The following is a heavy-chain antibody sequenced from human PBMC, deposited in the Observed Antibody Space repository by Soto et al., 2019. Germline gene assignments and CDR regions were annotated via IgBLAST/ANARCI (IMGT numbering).Heavy chain of an antibody. J-gene: IGHJ6*02. D-gene: IGHD3-10*01. Sequence: QVQLVESGGGVVQPGRSLRLSCAASGFTFSSYGMHWVRQAPGKGLEWVAVIWYDGSNKYYADSVKGRFTISRDNSKHTLYRQMNSLRAEDTAVYYCARDMVRGVILMWYGMDVWGQGTTVTVSS. CDR2: IWYDGSNK. CDR1: GFTFSSYG. CDR3: ARDMVRGVILMWYGMDV. V-gene: IGHV3-33*01.